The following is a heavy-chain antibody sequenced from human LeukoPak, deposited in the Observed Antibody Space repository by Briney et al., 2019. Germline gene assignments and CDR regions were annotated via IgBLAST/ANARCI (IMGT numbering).Heavy chain of an antibody. Sequence: GGSLRLSCAASGFTVSNYYMSWVRQAPGKGLEWVSAIYGAGSTHYADSVKGRFTISRDNPKNTLYLQMNSLRAEDTAMYYCARDSYDSSGYAFDIWGQGTMVTVSS. CDR1: GFTVSNYY. CDR3: ARDSYDSSGYAFDI. CDR2: IYGAGST. D-gene: IGHD3-22*01. J-gene: IGHJ3*02. V-gene: IGHV3-53*01.